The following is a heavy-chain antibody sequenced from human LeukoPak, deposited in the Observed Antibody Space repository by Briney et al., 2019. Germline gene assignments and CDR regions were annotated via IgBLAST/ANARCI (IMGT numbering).Heavy chain of an antibody. CDR3: ARGPVDTAMVLDP. CDR2: MNPNSGNT. J-gene: IGHJ5*02. D-gene: IGHD5-18*01. Sequence: ASVKVSCKASGYTFTSYDINWVRQATGQGLEWMGWMNPNSGNTGYAQKFQGRVTITRNTSISTAYMELSSLRSEDTAVYYCARGPVDTAMVLDPWGQGTLVTVSS. CDR1: GYTFTSYD. V-gene: IGHV1-8*01.